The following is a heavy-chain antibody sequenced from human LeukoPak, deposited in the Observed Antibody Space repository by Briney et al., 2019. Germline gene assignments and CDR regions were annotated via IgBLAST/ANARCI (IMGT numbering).Heavy chain of an antibody. CDR2: IIPILGIA. V-gene: IGHV1-69*04. D-gene: IGHD5-18*01. CDR1: GGTFSSYA. CDR3: ARMDTAMVIDY. Sequence: GSSAKVSCKASGGTFSSYAISWVRQAPGQGLEWMGRIIPILGIANYAQKFQGRVTITADKSTSTAYMELSSLRSEDTAVYYCARMDTAMVIDYWGQGTLVTVSS. J-gene: IGHJ4*02.